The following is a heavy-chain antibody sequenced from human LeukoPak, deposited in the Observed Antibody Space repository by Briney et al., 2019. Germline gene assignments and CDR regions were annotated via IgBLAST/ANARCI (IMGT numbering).Heavy chain of an antibody. D-gene: IGHD3-3*01. Sequence: SETLSLTCTVSGGSISSYYWSWIRQPAGKGLEWIGRIYTSGSTNYNPSLKSRVTISVDTSKNQFSLKLSSVTAADTAVYYCARDIPIFGVVGTNDAFDIWGQGTMVTVSS. CDR3: ARDIPIFGVVGTNDAFDI. CDR1: GGSISSYY. J-gene: IGHJ3*02. V-gene: IGHV4-4*07. CDR2: IYTSGST.